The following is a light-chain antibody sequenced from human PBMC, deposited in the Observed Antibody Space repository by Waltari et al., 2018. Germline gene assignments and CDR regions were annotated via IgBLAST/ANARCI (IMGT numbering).Light chain of an antibody. J-gene: IGLJ3*02. CDR2: RSD. V-gene: IGLV1-44*01. CDR1: ASNIGGNP. CDR3: ASWDDSLNGHWV. Sequence: QSVLTQPPSASGTPGPRVTISCSCTASNIGGNPVNCYQQLPGKAPKLLIYRSDQRPSGVPDRFSASKTGTSASLAISGLQSEDEADYFCASWDDSLNGHWVFGGGTKVTVL.